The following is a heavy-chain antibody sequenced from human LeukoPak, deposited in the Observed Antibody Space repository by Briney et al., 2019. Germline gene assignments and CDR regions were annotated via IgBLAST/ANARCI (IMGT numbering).Heavy chain of an antibody. Sequence: TGGSLRLSCAASGFTFRNYGMHWVRQAPGKGLGWVGIIWYDGSNKYYADSVKGRFTISRDNSKNTLYLQMNSLRAEDTAVYYCARDRDVYSSRWNRNFAYWGQGTLVTVSA. CDR3: ARDRDVYSSRWNRNFAY. J-gene: IGHJ4*02. CDR1: GFTFRNYG. V-gene: IGHV3-33*01. D-gene: IGHD6-13*01. CDR2: IWYDGSNK.